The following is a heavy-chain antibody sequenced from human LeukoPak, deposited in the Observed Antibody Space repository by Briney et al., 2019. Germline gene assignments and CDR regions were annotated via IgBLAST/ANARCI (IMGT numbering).Heavy chain of an antibody. J-gene: IGHJ4*02. D-gene: IGHD6-19*01. CDR1: GGSISSSNYY. CDR2: IYYSGST. Sequence: KPSETLSLTCTVAGGSISSSNYYWGWIRQPPGKGLGWIGSIYYSGSTYYNPSLKSRVTISADTSKNQFSLNLSSVTAADTAVYYCARQSQWLVPGYFDYWGQGTLVTVSS. CDR3: ARQSQWLVPGYFDY. V-gene: IGHV4-39*01.